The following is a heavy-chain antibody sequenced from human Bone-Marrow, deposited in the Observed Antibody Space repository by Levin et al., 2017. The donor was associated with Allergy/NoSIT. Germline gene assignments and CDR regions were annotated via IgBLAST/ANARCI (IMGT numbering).Heavy chain of an antibody. D-gene: IGHD6-13*01. CDR1: GYTFTDYF. CDR2: IDPTRGDT. J-gene: IGHJ4*02. Sequence: GESLKVSCTVSGYTFTDYFIHWVRQTPGQGLEWIGWIDPTRGDTKFAEKFHARVVLTRNSSISTAYMELGRLRSDDTALYYCARGGTSSNDYWGQGTLVTVSS. CDR3: ARGGTSSNDY. V-gene: IGHV1-2*02.